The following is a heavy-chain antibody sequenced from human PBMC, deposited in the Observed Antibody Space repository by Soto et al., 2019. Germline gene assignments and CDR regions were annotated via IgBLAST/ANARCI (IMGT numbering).Heavy chain of an antibody. D-gene: IGHD1-1*01. CDR2: VYNTGGT. CDR3: VRQGIGNLHGVVDV. CDR1: SGPSSSHN. Sequence: QVQLQQSGPGLVKPSETLSLTCTVSSGPSSSHNWGWIRQSPGRGLEWIGYVYNTGGTSYNPSLKCRVTISAATSANHISLTLSSVTAADTAIYYCVRQGIGNLHGVVDVWGQGTKVSVSS. V-gene: IGHV4-59*08. J-gene: IGHJ6*02.